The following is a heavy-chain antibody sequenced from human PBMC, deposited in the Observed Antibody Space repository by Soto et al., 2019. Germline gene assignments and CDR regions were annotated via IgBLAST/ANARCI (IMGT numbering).Heavy chain of an antibody. CDR1: GFTLSDYG. CDR2: IKPDGSER. J-gene: IGHJ4*02. V-gene: IGHV3-7*01. Sequence: GGSXRLSCAASGFTLSDYGMTWVRQAPGKGLQWVANIKPDGSERSYVDSVKGRFTISRDNAKNSLFLQMNSLRVDDTAVYYCARKNGIDYWGQGILVTVSS. CDR3: ARKNGIDY.